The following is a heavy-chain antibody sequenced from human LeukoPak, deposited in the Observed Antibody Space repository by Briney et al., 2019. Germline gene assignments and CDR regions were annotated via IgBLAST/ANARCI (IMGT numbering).Heavy chain of an antibody. CDR3: ARHSYYYDSSGYYVDY. CDR2: IYTSGST. Sequence: SETLSLTCTVSGGSISNYYCSWIRQPARKGLEWLGRIYTSGSTNYNPSLKSRVTMSVDTSKNQFSLKLSSVTAADTAVYYCARHSYYYDSSGYYVDYWGQGTLVTVSS. D-gene: IGHD3-22*01. V-gene: IGHV4-4*07. CDR1: GGSISNYY. J-gene: IGHJ4*02.